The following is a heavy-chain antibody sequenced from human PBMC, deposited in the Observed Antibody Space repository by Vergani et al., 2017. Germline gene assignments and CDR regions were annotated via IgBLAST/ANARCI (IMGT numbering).Heavy chain of an antibody. CDR3: ARVPIAAAAVYGMDV. D-gene: IGHD6-13*01. CDR2: IYYSGST. Sequence: QVQLQESGPGLVKPSATLSLTCTVSGGSISSGDYYWSWIRQPPGKGLVWIGYIYYSGSTYYNPSLKSRVTISVDTSKNQFSLKLSSVTAADTAVYYCARVPIAAAAVYGMDVWGQGTSVTVSS. CDR1: GGSISSGDYY. V-gene: IGHV4-30-4*01. J-gene: IGHJ6*02.